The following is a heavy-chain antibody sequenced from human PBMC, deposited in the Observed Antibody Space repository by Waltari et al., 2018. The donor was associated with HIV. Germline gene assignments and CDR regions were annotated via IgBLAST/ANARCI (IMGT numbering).Heavy chain of an antibody. V-gene: IGHV7-4-1*02. CDR3: ARISMTLGRGMGV. Sequence: QLQLVQSGSELKRPGASVKVSCKASGYTFTNYAMNWVRQAPGQGLEWMGWINTLPVNPTYAQVFTGRFVFSLDTSVSTAYLQISSLKAEDTAVYYCARISMTLGRGMGVWGQGTTVTVSS. CDR2: INTLPVNP. D-gene: IGHD2-8*01. J-gene: IGHJ6*02. CDR1: GYTFTNYA.